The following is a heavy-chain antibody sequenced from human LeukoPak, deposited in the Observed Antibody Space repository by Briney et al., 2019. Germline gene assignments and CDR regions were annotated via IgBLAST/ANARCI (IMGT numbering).Heavy chain of an antibody. CDR3: AKNRGWGSRSYYQPDY. Sequence: GGSLRLSCAASGFTFSSYSMNWVRQAPGKGLEWVAVISYDGSSKYYADSVKGRFTISRDNSKNTLYLQMNSRRAEDTAVYYCAKNRGWGSRSYYQPDYWGQGTLVTVSS. J-gene: IGHJ4*02. V-gene: IGHV3-30*18. CDR2: ISYDGSSK. CDR1: GFTFSSYS. D-gene: IGHD3-10*01.